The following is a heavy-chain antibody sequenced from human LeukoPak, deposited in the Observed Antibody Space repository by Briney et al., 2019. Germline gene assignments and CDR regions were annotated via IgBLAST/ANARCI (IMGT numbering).Heavy chain of an antibody. D-gene: IGHD1-26*01. J-gene: IGHJ5*02. Sequence: ASVKVSCKASGYTFTSYGISWVRQAPRQGLEWMGWISAYNGNTNYAQKLQGRVTMTTDTSTSTAYMELRSLRSDDTAVYYCARRASGSYRPDNWFDPWGQGTLVTVSS. CDR3: ARRASGSYRPDNWFDP. CDR2: ISAYNGNT. CDR1: GYTFTSYG. V-gene: IGHV1-18*01.